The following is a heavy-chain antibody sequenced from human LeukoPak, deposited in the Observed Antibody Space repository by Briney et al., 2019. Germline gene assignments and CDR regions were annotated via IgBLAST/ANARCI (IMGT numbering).Heavy chain of an antibody. CDR1: GFSLSTSGVG. CDR2: IYWDDDK. CDR3: APTGTTCGDCYSPLGAFDI. D-gene: IGHD2-21*02. V-gene: IGHV2-5*02. Sequence: SGPTLVKPTQTLTLTCTFSGFSLSTSGVGVGWIRQPPGKALEWLALIYWDDDKRYSPSLKSRLTITKDTSKNQVVLTMTNVDPVDTATYYCAPTGTTCGDCYSPLGAFDIWGQGTMVTVSS. J-gene: IGHJ3*02.